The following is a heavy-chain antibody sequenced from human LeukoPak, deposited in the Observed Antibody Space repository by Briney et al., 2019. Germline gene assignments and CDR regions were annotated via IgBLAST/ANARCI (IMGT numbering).Heavy chain of an antibody. CDR1: GGTFSSYA. CDR3: ARETRGWLQPGYFDY. D-gene: IGHD5-24*01. J-gene: IGHJ4*02. Sequence: SVKVSCKASGGTFSSYAIGWVRQAPGQGLEWMGGIIPIFGTANYAQKFQGRVTITTDESTSTAYMELSSLRSEDTAVYYCARETRGWLQPGYFDYWGQGTLVTVSS. CDR2: IIPIFGTA. V-gene: IGHV1-69*05.